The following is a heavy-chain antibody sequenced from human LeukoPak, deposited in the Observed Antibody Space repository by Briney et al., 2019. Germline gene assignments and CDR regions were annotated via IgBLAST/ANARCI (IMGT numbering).Heavy chain of an antibody. CDR1: GGSFRDYY. Sequence: SETLSLTCAVYGGSFRDYYWSWVRQPPGKGLEWIGEINHSGSTNYNPSLKSRVTISLDTSKNQFSLKLTSVTAADTAVYYCAKAPYLSSGSWGQGILVAVSS. D-gene: IGHD3-22*01. CDR2: INHSGST. J-gene: IGHJ4*03. CDR3: AKAPYLSSGS. V-gene: IGHV4-34*01.